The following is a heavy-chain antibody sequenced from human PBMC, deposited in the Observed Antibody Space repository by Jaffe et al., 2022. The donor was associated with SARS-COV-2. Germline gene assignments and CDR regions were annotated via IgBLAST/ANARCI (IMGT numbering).Heavy chain of an antibody. CDR3: ARHGSSWYRRDVFDV. CDR1: GDSISTKLYY. CDR2: MYYEGNT. V-gene: IGHV4-39*01. J-gene: IGHJ3*01. D-gene: IGHD6-13*01. Sequence: QLQLQESGPGLVKPSETLSLTCTVSGDSISTKLYYWGCVRQPAGKGLEWIGSMYYEGNTYYNPSLESRVSMTVDTSKNQFSLNLSSVTAADTAVYYCARHGSSWYRRDVFDVWGQGTMVTVSS.